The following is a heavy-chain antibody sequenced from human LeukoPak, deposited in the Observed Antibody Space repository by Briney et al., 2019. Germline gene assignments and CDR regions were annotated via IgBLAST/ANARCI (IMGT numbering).Heavy chain of an antibody. J-gene: IGHJ4*02. V-gene: IGHV4-30-4*07. Sequence: SETLSLTCAVSGGSISSGSYSWSWIRQPPGKGLEWIGYFFYTGSTYYNPSLKSRVTISVDTSKNQFSLKLSSVTAADTAVYYCASLGRPVTVYYYGSGSYMVDYWGQGTLVTVSS. CDR3: ASLGRPVTVYYYGSGSYMVDY. CDR1: GGSISSGSYS. CDR2: FFYTGST. D-gene: IGHD3-10*01.